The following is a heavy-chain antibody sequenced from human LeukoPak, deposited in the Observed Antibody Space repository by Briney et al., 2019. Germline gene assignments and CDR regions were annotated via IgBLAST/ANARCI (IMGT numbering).Heavy chain of an antibody. Sequence: GGALRLSCGVSGFTVSTNYVSWVRQAPGPGLEGVSIISSGGSTHSANSVTGIFTISRDNSKNTLCLQMNSLRAEDTAVYYCASYRYGSSFAFDIWGQGTMVTVSS. D-gene: IGHD6-6*01. CDR2: ISSGGST. CDR1: GFTVSTNY. CDR3: ASYRYGSSFAFDI. J-gene: IGHJ3*02. V-gene: IGHV3-66*01.